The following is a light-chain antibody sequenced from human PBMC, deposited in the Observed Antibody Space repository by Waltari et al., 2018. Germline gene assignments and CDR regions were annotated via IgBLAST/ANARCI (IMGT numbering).Light chain of an antibody. Sequence: QSVLSQPPSASGTPGQRVTISCSGSNYNIGNNFVYWYHQLPGTAPKLLIYRNNQRPSGVPARCSGSKSGTSASLAISGLRSEDEADYYCASWDGSLGGVIFGGGTKLTVL. CDR1: NYNIGNNF. V-gene: IGLV1-47*01. J-gene: IGLJ2*01. CDR3: ASWDGSLGGVI. CDR2: RNN.